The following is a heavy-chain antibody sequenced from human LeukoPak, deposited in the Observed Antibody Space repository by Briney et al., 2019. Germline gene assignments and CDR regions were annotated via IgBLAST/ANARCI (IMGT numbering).Heavy chain of an antibody. CDR1: GFSFSNYA. V-gene: IGHV3-23*01. J-gene: IGHJ4*02. D-gene: IGHD3-22*01. CDR2: ITGSGGST. CDR3: ARVRDYYDSSGYVS. Sequence: GGSLRLSCAASGFSFSNYAMSWVRQAPGKGLEWVSIITGSGGSTYYADSVKGRFTISRDNAKNSLYLQMNSLRAEDTAVYYCARVRDYYDSSGYVSWGQGTLVTVSS.